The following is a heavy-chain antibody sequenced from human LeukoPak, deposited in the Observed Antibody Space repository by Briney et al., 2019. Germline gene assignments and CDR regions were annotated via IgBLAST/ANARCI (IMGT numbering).Heavy chain of an antibody. V-gene: IGHV3-43*02. Sequence: GGSLRLFCGASGFTFDDYAMHWVRQPPGEGLEWVSLISGDGSRTYHAHSGTGRLTISRVHSTNSMYIQMTSQRTEHTSITYCAKVRLYRCAKSSGWRELGYWGQGTLVTVSS. D-gene: IGHD6-19*01. J-gene: IGHJ4*02. CDR2: ISGDGSRT. CDR3: AKVRLYRCAKSSGWRELGY. CDR1: GFTFDDYA.